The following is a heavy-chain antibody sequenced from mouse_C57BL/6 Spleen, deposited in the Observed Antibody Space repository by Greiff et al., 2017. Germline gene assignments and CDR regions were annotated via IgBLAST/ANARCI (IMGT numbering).Heavy chain of an antibody. Sequence: EVQLQQSGPELVKPGASVKISCKASGYTFTDYYMNWVKQSHGKSLEWIGDINPNTGGTSYNQKFKGKATLTVDKSSSTAYMELRSLTSEDSAVYYCARVGDGYYDYAMDYWGQGTSVTVSS. J-gene: IGHJ4*01. D-gene: IGHD2-3*01. CDR3: ARVGDGYYDYAMDY. CDR1: GYTFTDYY. CDR2: INPNTGGT. V-gene: IGHV1-26*01.